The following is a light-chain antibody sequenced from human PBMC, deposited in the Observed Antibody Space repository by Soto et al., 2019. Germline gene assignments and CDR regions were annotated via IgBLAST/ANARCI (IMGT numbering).Light chain of an antibody. CDR1: SSDVGGYNY. CDR2: EVS. V-gene: IGLV2-8*01. J-gene: IGLJ1*01. CDR3: SSYAGSNKRV. Sequence: QLVLTQPPSASGSPGQSVTISCTGTSSDVGGYNYVSWYQQHPGKAPKLMIYEVSKRPSGVPDRFSGSKSGNTASLTVSGLQAEDEADYYCSSYAGSNKRVFGTGTKVTVL.